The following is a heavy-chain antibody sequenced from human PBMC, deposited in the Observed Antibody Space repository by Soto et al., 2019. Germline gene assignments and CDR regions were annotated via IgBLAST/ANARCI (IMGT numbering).Heavy chain of an antibody. CDR2: LTASGGNT. D-gene: IGHD2-8*01. J-gene: IGHJ3*02. Sequence: GGSLRLSCAASGFTFSSYAMSWVRQAPGKGLEWVSGLTASGGNTYYADSVKGRFTISRDNSKNTLYLQMNNLRVEDTAVYSCARPYCTNAVCYTRNGAFEIWGQGTMVTVSS. V-gene: IGHV3-23*01. CDR1: GFTFSSYA. CDR3: ARPYCTNAVCYTRNGAFEI.